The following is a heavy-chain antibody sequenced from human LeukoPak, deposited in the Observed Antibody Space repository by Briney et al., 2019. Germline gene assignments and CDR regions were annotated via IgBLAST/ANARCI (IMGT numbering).Heavy chain of an antibody. CDR1: GGSISSGSYY. CDR3: ASSGYDSSVD. CDR2: IYTSGST. D-gene: IGHD3-22*01. V-gene: IGHV4-61*02. Sequence: PSETLSLTCTVSGGSISSGSYYWSWIRQPAGKGLEWIERIYTSGSTNYNPSLKSRVTISVDTSKNQFSLKLSSVTAADTAVYYCASSGYDSSVDWGQGTLVTVSS. J-gene: IGHJ4*02.